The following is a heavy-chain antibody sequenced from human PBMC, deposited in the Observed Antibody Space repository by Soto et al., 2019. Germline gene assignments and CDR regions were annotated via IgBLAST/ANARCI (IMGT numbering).Heavy chain of an antibody. V-gene: IGHV3-30-3*01. CDR3: ARDYYRFNSGYGFSMDV. D-gene: IGHD5-12*01. CDR1: GFTFSSYA. Sequence: QVQLVESGGGVVQPGRSLRLSCAASGFTFSSYAMHWVRQAPGKGLEWVAVISYDGRNKYYADSVKGRFTISRDNSKNTLYLQMNSLRAEDTAVYYWARDYYRFNSGYGFSMDVWGQGTTVTVSS. J-gene: IGHJ6*02. CDR2: ISYDGRNK.